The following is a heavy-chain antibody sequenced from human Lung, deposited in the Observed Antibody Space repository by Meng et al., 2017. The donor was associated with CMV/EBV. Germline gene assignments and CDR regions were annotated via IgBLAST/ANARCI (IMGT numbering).Heavy chain of an antibody. Sequence: GSLRLSCAVYGGSFSGYYWSWIRQPPGKGLEWIGEINHSGSTNYNPSLKSRVTISVDTSKNQFSLKLSSVTAADTAVYYCASRRYWGQGTLVNVSS. V-gene: IGHV4-34*01. CDR2: INHSGST. CDR1: GGSFSGYY. J-gene: IGHJ4*02. CDR3: ASRRY.